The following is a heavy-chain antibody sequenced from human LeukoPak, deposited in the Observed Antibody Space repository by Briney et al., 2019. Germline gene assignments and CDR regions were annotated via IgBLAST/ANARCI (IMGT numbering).Heavy chain of an antibody. Sequence: GASVKVSCKASGYTFTSYYMHWVRQAPGQGLEWMGIINPSGGSTSYAQKFQGRVTMTTDTSTSTAYMELRSLRSDDTAVYYCAREGYYYDSSGFTNPPDYWGQGTLVTVSS. D-gene: IGHD3-22*01. J-gene: IGHJ4*02. CDR2: INPSGGST. CDR1: GYTFTSYY. V-gene: IGHV1-46*01. CDR3: AREGYYYDSSGFTNPPDY.